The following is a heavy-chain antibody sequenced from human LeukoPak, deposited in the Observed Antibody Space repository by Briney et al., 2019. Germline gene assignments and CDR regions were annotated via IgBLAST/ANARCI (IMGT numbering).Heavy chain of an antibody. CDR1: GYTFTGYY. CDR2: INPNSGGT. J-gene: IGHJ4*02. V-gene: IGHV1-2*02. D-gene: IGHD2/OR15-2a*01. Sequence: ASVTVSCKASGYTFTGYYMHWVRQAPGQGLEWMGWINPNSGGTNYAQKFQGRVTMTRDTSISTAYMELSSLRSDDTAVYYCARDSMSFEYWGQGTLVTVSS. CDR3: ARDSMSFEY.